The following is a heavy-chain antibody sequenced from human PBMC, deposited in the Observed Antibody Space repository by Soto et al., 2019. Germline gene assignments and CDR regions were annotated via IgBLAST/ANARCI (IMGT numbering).Heavy chain of an antibody. J-gene: IGHJ5*02. D-gene: IGHD1-26*01. CDR1: GFTFSSYG. V-gene: IGHV3-30*18. Sequence: GGSLRLSCAASGFTFSSYGMHWVRQAPGKGLEWVAVISFDGSKKYYADSVKGRFTISRDNSWNTLFLQMNGLRAEDTALYYYAKYSGNGEPGDWFAPWGPGTLVTVSS. CDR3: AKYSGNGEPGDWFAP. CDR2: ISFDGSKK.